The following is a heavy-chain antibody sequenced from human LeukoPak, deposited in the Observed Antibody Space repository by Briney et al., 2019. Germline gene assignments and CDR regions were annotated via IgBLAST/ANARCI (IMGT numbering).Heavy chain of an antibody. D-gene: IGHD1-26*01. Sequence: PGGSLRLSCVASGFPFSTYGMHWVRQAPGRGLEWVAVIWYDGSIKYYADSMKGRFTISRDNSKNTLYLQMNSLRVEDTAVYYWARAVGPFDYWGQGTLVTVSS. CDR2: IWYDGSIK. CDR1: GFPFSTYG. J-gene: IGHJ4*02. V-gene: IGHV3-33*01. CDR3: ARAVGPFDY.